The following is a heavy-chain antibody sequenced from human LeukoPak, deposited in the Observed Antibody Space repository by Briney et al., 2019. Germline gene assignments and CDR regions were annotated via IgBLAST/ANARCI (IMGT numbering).Heavy chain of an antibody. Sequence: PGGSLRLSCAASGFSFSTYWMTWVRQAPGKGLEWVANIKQDGSENYYVDSARGRFTISRDNAKNSLYLQMNSLTAEDTAVYYCATDLGSSRPNFWGQRILVTVSS. D-gene: IGHD6-13*01. J-gene: IGHJ4*02. V-gene: IGHV3-7*01. CDR1: GFSFSTYW. CDR2: IKQDGSEN. CDR3: ATDLGSSRPNF.